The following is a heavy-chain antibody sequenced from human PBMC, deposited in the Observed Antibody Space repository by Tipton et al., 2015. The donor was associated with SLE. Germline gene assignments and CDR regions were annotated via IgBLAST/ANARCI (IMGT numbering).Heavy chain of an antibody. V-gene: IGHV4-61*05. CDR3: ARSAGYGSSWAHFDY. CDR1: GVFISTSSDY. J-gene: IGHJ4*02. CDR2: IYYSGST. Sequence: TLSLTCTASGVFISTSSDYWGWIRQPPGKGLEWIGYIYYSGSTNYNPSPKSRVTISVGTSNNQFSLKLSSVTAADTAVYYCARSAGYGSSWAHFDYWGQGTLVTVSS. D-gene: IGHD6-13*01.